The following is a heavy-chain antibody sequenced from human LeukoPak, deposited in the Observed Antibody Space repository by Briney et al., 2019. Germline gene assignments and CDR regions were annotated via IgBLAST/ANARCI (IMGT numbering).Heavy chain of an antibody. CDR1: GGSISSYY. CDR3: ARPSRDGYRYTFDY. J-gene: IGHJ4*02. D-gene: IGHD5-24*01. CDR2: IYNSWNT. V-gene: IGHV4-59*01. Sequence: PSETLPLTRTVSGGSISSYYWSWIRQPPPKGLDGIGYIYNSWNTNYSHSLQSLVSISVDKPQRQFYLKLRSVAAADTAVYYCARPSRDGYRYTFDYWGQGILVTVCS.